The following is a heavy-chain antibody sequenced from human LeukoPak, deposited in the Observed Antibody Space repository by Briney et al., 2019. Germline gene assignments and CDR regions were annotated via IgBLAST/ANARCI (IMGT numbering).Heavy chain of an antibody. CDR1: GFTFSSYW. J-gene: IGHJ5*02. CDR3: ARDHYDYSNWFDP. V-gene: IGHV3-7*01. Sequence: GGSLRLSCAASGFTFSSYWMTWVRQAPGKGLEWAANIKQDGSEKYYVDSVKGRFTVSRDNAKNSLYLQMNSLRAEDTAVYYCARDHYDYSNWFDPWGQGTLVTVSS. D-gene: IGHD4-11*01. CDR2: IKQDGSEK.